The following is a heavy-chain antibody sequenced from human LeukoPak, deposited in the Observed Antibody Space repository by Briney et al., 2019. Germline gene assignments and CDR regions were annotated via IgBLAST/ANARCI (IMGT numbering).Heavy chain of an antibody. CDR2: IYYSGST. CDR1: GGSISSYY. CDR3: ARDELWLLNNWFDP. V-gene: IGHV4-59*12. J-gene: IGHJ5*02. Sequence: SETLSLTCTVSGGSISSYYWSWIRQPPGKGLEWIGYIYYSGSTNYNPSLKSRVTISVDTSKNQFSLKLSSVTAADTAVYYCARDELWLLNNWFDPWGQGTLVTVSS. D-gene: IGHD5-18*01.